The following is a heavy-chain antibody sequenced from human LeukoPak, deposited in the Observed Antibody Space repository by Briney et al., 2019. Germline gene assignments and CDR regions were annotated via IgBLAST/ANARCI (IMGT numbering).Heavy chain of an antibody. CDR2: IYYSGST. D-gene: IGHD3-22*01. Sequence: PSETLSLTCTVSGGSISSSSYYWGWIRQPPGTGLEWIGSIYYSGSTYYNPSLKSRVTISVDTSKNQFSLKLSSVTAADTAVYYCARLDSSGYYIFDYWGQGTLVTVSS. CDR3: ARLDSSGYYIFDY. CDR1: GGSISSSSYY. V-gene: IGHV4-39*07. J-gene: IGHJ4*02.